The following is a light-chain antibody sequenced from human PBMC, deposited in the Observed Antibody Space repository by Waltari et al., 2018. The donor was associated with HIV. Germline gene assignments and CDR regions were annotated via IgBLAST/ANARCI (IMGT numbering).Light chain of an antibody. V-gene: IGLV2-23*01. Sequence: QSALNQPASVPGSPGQSLTITCTGPSSDVGTYSLVSWYQHHPGKAPKLMIYEGNKRPSGVSNRFSGSKSGNTASLTISGLQAEDEADYYCSSYTSFSTVLFGGGTKLTVL. CDR1: SSDVGTYSL. J-gene: IGLJ2*01. CDR2: EGN. CDR3: SSYTSFSTVL.